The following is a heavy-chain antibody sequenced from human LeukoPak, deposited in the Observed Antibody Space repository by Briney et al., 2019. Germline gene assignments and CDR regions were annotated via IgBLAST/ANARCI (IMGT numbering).Heavy chain of an antibody. V-gene: IGHV4-59*01. D-gene: IGHD3-9*01. J-gene: IGHJ3*02. CDR2: IYYSGST. CDR3: ARHPSYYDILTGYYSDAFDI. Sequence: KSSETLSLTCTVSGGSISSYYWSWIRQPPGKGLEWIGYIYYSGSTNYNPSLKSRVTISVDTSKNQFSLKLSSVTAADTAVYYCARHPSYYDILTGYYSDAFDIWGQGTMVTVSS. CDR1: GGSISSYY.